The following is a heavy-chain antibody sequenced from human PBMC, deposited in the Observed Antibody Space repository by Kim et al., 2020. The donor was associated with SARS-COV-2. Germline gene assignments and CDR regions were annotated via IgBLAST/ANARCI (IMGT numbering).Heavy chain of an antibody. D-gene: IGHD6-13*01. V-gene: IGHV3-30*01. J-gene: IGHJ1*01. CDR3: ARGGIAAAGTLEYFQH. Sequence: CGTGRFPIPRDDSTNTLYLQMTSLRAEDTAVYYCARGGIAAAGTLEYFQHWGQGTLVTVSS.